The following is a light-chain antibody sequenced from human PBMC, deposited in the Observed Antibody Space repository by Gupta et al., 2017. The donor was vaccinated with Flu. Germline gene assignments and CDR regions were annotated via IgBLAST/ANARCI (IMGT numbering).Light chain of an antibody. J-gene: IGLJ3*02. CDR3: SSDTYAASRWV. CDR1: SRDIGGDND. CDR2: EFN. Sequence: TCSCTGTSRDIGGDNDVSWYQQKATEAPILLLYEFNRGPAGASHRFSGSKCDNTASLTICGLQAEDEAHYHCSSDTYAASRWVFGGGTTVTVL. V-gene: IGLV2-14*01.